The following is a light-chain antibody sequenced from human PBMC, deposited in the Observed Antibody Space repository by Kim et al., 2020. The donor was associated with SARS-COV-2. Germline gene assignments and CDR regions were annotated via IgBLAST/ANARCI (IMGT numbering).Light chain of an antibody. CDR1: QSVRSSF. Sequence: PGERATLSCRASQSVRSSFLAWYQQKPGQAPRLLIYGASNRTTGTPDRFSGSGSETDFTLTISRLEPEDFAVYYCQQYGTSFPWTFGQGTKVEIK. CDR2: GAS. J-gene: IGKJ1*01. CDR3: QQYGTSFPWT. V-gene: IGKV3-20*01.